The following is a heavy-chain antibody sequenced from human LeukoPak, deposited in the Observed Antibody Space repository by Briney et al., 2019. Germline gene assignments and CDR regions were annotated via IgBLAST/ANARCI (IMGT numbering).Heavy chain of an antibody. Sequence: GGSLRLSCAVSRFSFSNYAMHWVRQAPGKGLEWVAIMWYDGRDKYNGDSAKGRFTISRDNSENTLYPQMKSLRAEDTGVYYCARDSCSSISCPGHNAFDIWGQETMVTVSS. J-gene: IGHJ3*02. V-gene: IGHV3-33*01. CDR3: ARDSCSSISCPGHNAFDI. D-gene: IGHD2-2*01. CDR2: MWYDGRDK. CDR1: RFSFSNYA.